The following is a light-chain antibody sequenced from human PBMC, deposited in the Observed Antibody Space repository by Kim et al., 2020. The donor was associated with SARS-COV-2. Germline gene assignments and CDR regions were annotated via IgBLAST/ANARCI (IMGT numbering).Light chain of an antibody. J-gene: IGKJ1*01. CDR1: QSVSRY. CDR2: DAS. CDR3: QQRTNWRRT. V-gene: IGKV3-11*01. Sequence: SLSPGERAPLSCRASQSVSRYLAWYQQKPGQAPRLLIYDASNRATGIPARFSGSGSGTDFTLTISSLEPEDFAVYYCQQRTNWRRTFGQGTKLEI.